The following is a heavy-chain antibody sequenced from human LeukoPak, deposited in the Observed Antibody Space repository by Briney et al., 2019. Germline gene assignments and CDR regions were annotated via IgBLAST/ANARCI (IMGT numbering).Heavy chain of an antibody. J-gene: IGHJ6*02. CDR2: ISYDGSNK. CDR3: AREGEQWLVPLYYGMDV. V-gene: IGHV3-30-3*01. Sequence: GRSLRLSCAASGFTFSSYAMHWVRQAPGKGLEWVAVISYDGSNKYYADSVKGRFTISRDNSKNTLYLQMNSLRAEDTAVYYCAREGEQWLVPLYYGMDVWGQGTTVTVSS. D-gene: IGHD6-19*01. CDR1: GFTFSSYA.